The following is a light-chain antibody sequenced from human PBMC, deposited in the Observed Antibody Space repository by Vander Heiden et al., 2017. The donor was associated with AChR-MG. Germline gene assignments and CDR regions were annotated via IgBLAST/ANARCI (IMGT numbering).Light chain of an antibody. Sequence: DVVMTQSPLSLPVTLGQPASISCTSSESLLISDGNTYLNWFQQRPGQSPRRLLYKVSNRDSGVPDRFSGSGSGTDFTLKISRVEAEDIGVYYCRQGAHWPKTFGQGTNLEIK. CDR1: ESLLISDGNTY. CDR3: RQGAHWPKT. J-gene: IGKJ2*01. V-gene: IGKV2-30*01. CDR2: KVS.